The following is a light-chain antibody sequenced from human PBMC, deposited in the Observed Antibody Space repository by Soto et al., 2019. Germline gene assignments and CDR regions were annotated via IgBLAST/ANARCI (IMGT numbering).Light chain of an antibody. V-gene: IGLV2-14*01. CDR3: SSFTSTSTFV. J-gene: IGLJ1*01. CDR2: EVS. CDR1: SNDVGGYNY. Sequence: QSSLTQPASVSGSPGQSITSSCTGTSNDVGGYNYVSWFQQHPGKAPKLLIFEVSNRPSGVSNRFSGSKSGNTASLTISGLQAEDEADYYCSSFTSTSTFVFGTGTKVTVL.